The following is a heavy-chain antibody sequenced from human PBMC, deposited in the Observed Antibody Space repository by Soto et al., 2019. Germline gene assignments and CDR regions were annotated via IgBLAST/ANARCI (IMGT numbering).Heavy chain of an antibody. D-gene: IGHD3-9*01. V-gene: IGHV4-30-2*01. CDR1: GGSISSGGYS. CDR3: ARAPVLRYFDWLPKIGAFDY. CDR2: IYHSGST. J-gene: IGHJ4*02. Sequence: SETLSLTCAVSGGSISSGGYSWSWIRQPPGKGLEWIGYIYHSGSTYYNPSLKSRVTISVDRSKNQFSLKLSSVTAADTAVYYCARAPVLRYFDWLPKIGAFDYWGQGTLVTVSS.